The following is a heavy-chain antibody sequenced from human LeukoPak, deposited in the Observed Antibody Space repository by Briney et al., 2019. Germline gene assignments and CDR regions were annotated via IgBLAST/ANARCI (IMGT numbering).Heavy chain of an antibody. Sequence: GGSLRLSCATSGCTFVDYGMSWLRQTPGKGLDWVSGIHWNGGSTGYADSVKARFTISRDNANNSLYLQMNSLRAEVTALYYCARDGGLYCSGGSCDDFDYWGQGTLVTVSS. CDR1: GCTFVDYG. V-gene: IGHV3-20*04. D-gene: IGHD2-15*01. CDR3: ARDGGLYCSGGSCDDFDY. CDR2: IHWNGGST. J-gene: IGHJ4*02.